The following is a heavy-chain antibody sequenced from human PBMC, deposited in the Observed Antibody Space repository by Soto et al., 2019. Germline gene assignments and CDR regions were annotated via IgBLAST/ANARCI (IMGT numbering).Heavy chain of an antibody. CDR3: TRGNWLDP. CDR1: GSALTELS. V-gene: IGHV1-24*01. J-gene: IGHJ5*02. CDR2: SDREDGET. Sequence: QVRLIQSGTEVKKPGASVKVSCSLSGSALTELSLHWVRQAPGKGLEWMGCSDREDGETFYAQKFEGRLTITDDTSTNAAYMELRSLGSEDTAVYYCTRGNWLDPWGQGTLVAVSS.